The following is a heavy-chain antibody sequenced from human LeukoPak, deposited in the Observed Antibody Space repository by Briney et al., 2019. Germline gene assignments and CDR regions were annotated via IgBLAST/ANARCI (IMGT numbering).Heavy chain of an antibody. J-gene: IGHJ4*02. CDR3: ATGSGYFYGH. CDR1: GFTFSSYG. Sequence: GGSLRLSCAASGFTFSSYGMHWVRQAPGKGLEWVAVAYGYGGNQYYADSVKGRFTISRDNSKNTLYVQMNSLRAEDTAVYFCATGSGYFYGHWGQGTLVTVSS. CDR2: AYGYGGNQ. V-gene: IGHV3-33*01. D-gene: IGHD3-22*01.